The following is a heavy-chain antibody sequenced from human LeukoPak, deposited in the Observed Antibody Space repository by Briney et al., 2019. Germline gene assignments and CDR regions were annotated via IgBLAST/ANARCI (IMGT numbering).Heavy chain of an antibody. J-gene: IGHJ5*02. CDR1: GYIFTSYD. CDR2: MSPNSGNT. V-gene: IGHV1-8*01. CDR3: ARGPINWFDP. Sequence: GASVKVSCTASGYIFTSYDINWVRQATGQGFEWMGRMSPNSGNTAYAEKFQGRVTMTRDTSINTAYMDLSSLTSEDTAVYYCARGPINWFDPWGQGTLVTVSS.